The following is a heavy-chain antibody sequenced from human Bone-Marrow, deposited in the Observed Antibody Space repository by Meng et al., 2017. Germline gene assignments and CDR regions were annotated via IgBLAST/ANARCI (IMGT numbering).Heavy chain of an antibody. CDR3: ARVAYRWGGDCSYFDY. CDR1: GGSFSGYY. V-gene: IGHV4-34*01. D-gene: IGHD2-21*02. Sequence: QVQLQQWGAGRLRPSETLSLTCAFYGGSFSGYYCSWIRQSPGKGLEWIGELNHSGSTNYNPSLKSRVTISVDTSKNQFSLKLSSVTAADTAVYYCARVAYRWGGDCSYFDYWGQGTLVTVSS. J-gene: IGHJ4*02. CDR2: LNHSGST.